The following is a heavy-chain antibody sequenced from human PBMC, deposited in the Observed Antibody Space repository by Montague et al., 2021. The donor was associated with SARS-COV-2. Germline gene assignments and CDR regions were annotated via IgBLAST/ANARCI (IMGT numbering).Heavy chain of an antibody. CDR2: MYYSGST. D-gene: IGHD3-10*01. J-gene: IGHJ6*02. CDR1: GGSISSSNYY. V-gene: IGHV4-39*07. Sequence: SETLSLTCTVSGGSISSSNYYWGWIRQPPGTWLEWIGNMYYSGSTYYNPSLKSRVTISIDTSKNQFSLKLGSVTAADTAVYYCARDDIVLQGVTKGMDVWGQGTTVTVSS. CDR3: ARDDIVLQGVTKGMDV.